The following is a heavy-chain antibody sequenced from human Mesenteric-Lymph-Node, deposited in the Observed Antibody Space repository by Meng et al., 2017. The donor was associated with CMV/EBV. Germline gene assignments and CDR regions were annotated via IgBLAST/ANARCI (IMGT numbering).Heavy chain of an antibody. CDR3: ARCISAADSGEDYFDS. CDR2: INWNGGRT. J-gene: IGHJ4*02. Sequence: GESLKISCAASGFTFDNYAMSWVRQVPGKGLEWVSGINWNGGRTGYADSVKGRFTISRDNAKNSLYLQIDSLRVEDTALYYCARCISAADSGEDYFDSWGQGILVTVSS. CDR1: GFTFDNYA. D-gene: IGHD6-25*01. V-gene: IGHV3-20*04.